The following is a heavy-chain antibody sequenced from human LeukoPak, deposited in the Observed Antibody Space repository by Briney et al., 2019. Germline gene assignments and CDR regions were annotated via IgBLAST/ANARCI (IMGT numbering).Heavy chain of an antibody. CDR3: ARDAEYCSGGSCPLVANAFDI. V-gene: IGHV3-7*01. D-gene: IGHD2-15*01. CDR2: IKQDGSEK. CDR1: GFTFSSYW. Sequence: GGSLRLSCAASGFTFSSYWMSWVRQAPGKGLEWVANIKQDGSEKYYVDSVKGRFTISRDNAKNSLYLQMNSLRAEDTAVYYCARDAEYCSGGSCPLVANAFDIWGQGTMVTVSS. J-gene: IGHJ3*02.